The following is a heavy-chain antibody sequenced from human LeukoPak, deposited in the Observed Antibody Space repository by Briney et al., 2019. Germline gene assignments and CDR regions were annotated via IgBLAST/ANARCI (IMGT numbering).Heavy chain of an antibody. D-gene: IGHD4-11*01. CDR3: ARLRSKYWFDP. Sequence: GGSLRLSCAASGFTFSSYEMNWVRQAPGKGLEWVSFITSSGNTMYYADSVKGRFTISKDDAKNSLYLQMNSLRADDTAVYYCARLRSKYWFDPWGQGTLVTVSS. V-gene: IGHV3-48*03. CDR2: ITSSGNTM. J-gene: IGHJ5*02. CDR1: GFTFSSYE.